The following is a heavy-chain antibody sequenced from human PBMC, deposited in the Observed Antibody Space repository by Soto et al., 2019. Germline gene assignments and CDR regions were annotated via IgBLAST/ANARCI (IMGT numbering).Heavy chain of an antibody. CDR1: GGAINNRDYY. Sequence: QVQLQESGPGLVKPSQTLSLTCSVSGGAINNRDYYWSWIRQHPGKGLEWIGNIFYSGSTDYNQSRKGRLTISIDTDKNEFSLKLTSVTAADTAVYYCARDRPAFKSVGSGMDVWGQGTTVTVSS. CDR3: ARDRPAFKSVGSGMDV. D-gene: IGHD1-26*01. J-gene: IGHJ6*02. V-gene: IGHV4-31*03. CDR2: IFYSGST.